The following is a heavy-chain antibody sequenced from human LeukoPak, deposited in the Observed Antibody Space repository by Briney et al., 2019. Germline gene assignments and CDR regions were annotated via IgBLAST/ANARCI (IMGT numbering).Heavy chain of an antibody. J-gene: IGHJ3*02. D-gene: IGHD3-22*01. CDR3: ARAPGVSSGYYYRGHAFDI. CDR1: GGSINSGFYY. V-gene: IGHV4-39*01. Sequence: SETLSLTCTVSGGSINSGFYYRGWIRQPPGKGLEWIGSIYYTGSTYNNPSLKSRVTISVDSSKSQFSLKLSSVTAADTAVYYCARAPGVSSGYYYRGHAFDIWGQGTMVTVSS. CDR2: IYYTGST.